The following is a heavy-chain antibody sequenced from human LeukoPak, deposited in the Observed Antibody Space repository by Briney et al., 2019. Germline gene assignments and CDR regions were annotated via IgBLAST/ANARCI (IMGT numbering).Heavy chain of an antibody. J-gene: IGHJ4*02. CDR3: AQDGYCSGASCYLFDH. V-gene: IGHV3-9*01. D-gene: IGHD2-15*01. Sequence: PGRSLRLSCAASGFIFDDYAMHWVRQAPGKGPEWVSGISSNSGSIGYADSVKGRFTISRDNAKNSLYLEMNSLRAEDTALYYCAQDGYCSGASCYLFDHWGQGTLVTVSS. CDR2: ISSNSGSI. CDR1: GFIFDDYA.